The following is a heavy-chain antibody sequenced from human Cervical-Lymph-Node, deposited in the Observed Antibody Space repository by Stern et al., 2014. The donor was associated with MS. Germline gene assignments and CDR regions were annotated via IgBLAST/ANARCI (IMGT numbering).Heavy chain of an antibody. V-gene: IGHV3-7*01. CDR3: ARTVGAIQNS. D-gene: IGHD1-26*01. Sequence: MQLVQSGGGLVQPGGSLRLSCAASGFTFSSYWMTWVRQAPGKGLECLANIKPDGSKSFYVDSVKGRFTISRDNARTSLYLQMNSLRDDDTAVYYCARTVGAIQNSWGQGTLVTVSS. CDR2: IKPDGSKS. J-gene: IGHJ4*02. CDR1: GFTFSSYW.